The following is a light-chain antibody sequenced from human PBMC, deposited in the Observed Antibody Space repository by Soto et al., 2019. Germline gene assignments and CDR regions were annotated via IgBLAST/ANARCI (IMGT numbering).Light chain of an antibody. V-gene: IGKV3-20*01. CDR1: QSVSSNF. J-gene: IGKJ3*01. CDR2: GAS. CDR3: QQYYSNPPLFT. Sequence: GERATLSCRASQSVSSNFLAWYQQKPGQAPRLLIYGASNRATGIPDRFSGSGSGTDFALTISSLQAEDVAVYYCQQYYSNPPLFTFGPGTKVDIK.